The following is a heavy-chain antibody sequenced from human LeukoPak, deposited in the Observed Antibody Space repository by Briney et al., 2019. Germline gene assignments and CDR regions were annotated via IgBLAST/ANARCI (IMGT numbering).Heavy chain of an antibody. D-gene: IGHD1-1*01. V-gene: IGHV3-11*01. CDR2: ISSGGDTI. CDR3: ARNAPFRNDSWALFDY. J-gene: IGHJ4*02. Sequence: WGSLRLSYAVSGFGFSDFYMSWIRQAPGKGPEWLAYISSGGDTIYYADSVKGRFSISRDNAKSSLYLQINSLRAGDTALYYCARNAPFRNDSWALFDYWGQGTL. CDR1: GFGFSDFY.